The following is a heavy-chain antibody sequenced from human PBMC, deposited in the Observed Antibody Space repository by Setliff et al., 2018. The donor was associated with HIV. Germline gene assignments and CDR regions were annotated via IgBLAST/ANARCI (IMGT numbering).Heavy chain of an antibody. V-gene: IGHV3-33*03. D-gene: IGHD5-12*01. CDR2: IWHDGSNK. Sequence: GGSLRLSCAASGFTFSSYGMHWVRQAPGKGLEWVALIWHDGSNKYYGDSVKGRFTISRDNAKNSLYLQMNSLRAEDTAVYYCAKARGYSGYDNYFDYWGQGTLVTVSS. CDR3: AKARGYSGYDNYFDY. J-gene: IGHJ4*02. CDR1: GFTFSSYG.